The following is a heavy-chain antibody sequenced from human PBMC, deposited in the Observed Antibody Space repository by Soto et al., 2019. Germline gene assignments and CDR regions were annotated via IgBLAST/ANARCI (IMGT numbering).Heavy chain of an antibody. CDR1: GGTFSSYA. D-gene: IGHD3-10*01. V-gene: IGHV1-69*06. Sequence: WASVKVSCKAPGGTFSSYAISWVRQAPGQGLEWMGGIIPIFGTANYAQKFQGRVTITADKPTSTAYMELSSLRSEDTAVYYCTPRHQHYYWFDHWGQGTLVTVSS. J-gene: IGHJ5*02. CDR2: IIPIFGTA. CDR3: TPRHQHYYWFDH.